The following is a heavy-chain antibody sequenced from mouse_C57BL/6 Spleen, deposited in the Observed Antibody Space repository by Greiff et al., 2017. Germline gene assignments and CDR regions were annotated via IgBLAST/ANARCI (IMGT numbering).Heavy chain of an antibody. CDR2: IDPETGGT. Sequence: VQLVESGAELVRPGASVTLSCKASGYTFTDYEMHWVKQTPVHGLEWIGAIDPETGGTAYNQKFKGKAILTADKSSSTAYMELRSLTSEDSAVYYCTRSGSSYIYYAMDYWGQGTSVTVSS. D-gene: IGHD1-1*01. CDR3: TRSGSSYIYYAMDY. CDR1: GYTFTDYE. J-gene: IGHJ4*01. V-gene: IGHV1-15*01.